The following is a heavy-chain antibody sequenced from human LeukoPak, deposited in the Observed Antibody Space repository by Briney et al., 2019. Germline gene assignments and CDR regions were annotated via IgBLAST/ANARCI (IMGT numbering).Heavy chain of an antibody. CDR3: ARDRDWGAFDP. Sequence: GGSLRLSCAASGFTFSSYAMSWVRQAPGKGLEWVSTFSGSGGNTYYADSVKGRFTISRDNSKNTLYLQMNSLRAEDTALYYCARDRDWGAFDPWGQGTLVTVSS. J-gene: IGHJ5*02. D-gene: IGHD3/OR15-3a*01. CDR2: FSGSGGNT. V-gene: IGHV3-23*01. CDR1: GFTFSSYA.